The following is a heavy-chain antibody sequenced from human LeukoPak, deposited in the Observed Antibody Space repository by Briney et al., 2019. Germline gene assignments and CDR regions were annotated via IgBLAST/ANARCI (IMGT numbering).Heavy chain of an antibody. Sequence: GGSLRLSCEASGFTFNNYWIHWVRQAPGKGLVWVSRISDDGSTTTYADSVKGRFTISRDNAKNTVYLQMNSLRADDTAVYYCTSQYYYAMDVWGQGTTVTVSS. CDR3: TSQYYYAMDV. J-gene: IGHJ6*02. CDR2: ISDDGSTT. V-gene: IGHV3-74*03. CDR1: GFTFNNYW.